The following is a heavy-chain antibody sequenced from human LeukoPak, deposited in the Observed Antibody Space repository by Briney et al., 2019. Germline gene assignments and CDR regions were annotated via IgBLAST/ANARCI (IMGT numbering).Heavy chain of an antibody. CDR1: GFIFSSYA. V-gene: IGHV3-23*01. J-gene: IGHJ1*01. Sequence: GGSLRLSCAASGFIFSSYAMSWVRQPPGKGLEWVSSISESGGGTYYADSVKGRFTISRDNSKNTLYPQMSSLRAEDTAVYYCAKEAIRISMVSQHWGQGTLVTVSS. CDR3: AKEAIRISMVSQH. D-gene: IGHD3-3*02. CDR2: ISESGGGT.